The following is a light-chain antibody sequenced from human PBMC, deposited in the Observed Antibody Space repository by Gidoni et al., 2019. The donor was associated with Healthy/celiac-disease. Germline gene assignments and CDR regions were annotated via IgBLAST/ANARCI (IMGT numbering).Light chain of an antibody. V-gene: IGLV3-1*01. CDR3: QAWDSSTVV. Sequence: SYELTQPPSVSVSPGQTASITCSGDKLGDKYACWYQQKPGQSPVLVIYQDSKRPSGILTERFSGSNSGNTATLTISGTQAMDEADYYCQAWDSSTVVFGGGTKLTVL. J-gene: IGLJ2*01. CDR2: QDS. CDR1: KLGDKY.